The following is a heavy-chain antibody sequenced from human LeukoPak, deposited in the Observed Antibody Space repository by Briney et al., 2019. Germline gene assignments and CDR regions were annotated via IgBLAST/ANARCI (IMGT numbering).Heavy chain of an antibody. D-gene: IGHD1-26*01. CDR1: GFTFSSYV. CDR3: ARDTSRGRGVDDYYGMDV. J-gene: IGHJ6*02. V-gene: IGHV3-30*03. CDR2: ISYEGRNK. Sequence: PGRSLRLSCAASGFTFSSYVMHWVRQAPGKGLNWVSVISYEGRNKYYVDSVKGRFTISRDDSKNTLYLQMNNLRVDDTAVYYCARDTSRGRGVDDYYGMDVWGQGTTVIVSS.